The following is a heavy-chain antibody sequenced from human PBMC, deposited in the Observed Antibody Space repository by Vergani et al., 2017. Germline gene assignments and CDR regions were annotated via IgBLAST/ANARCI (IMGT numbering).Heavy chain of an antibody. D-gene: IGHD3-10*01. Sequence: EVQLVESGGGLVQPGGSLRLSCSASGFNLSSYAMHWVRQATGKGVEYFSAISSNGGSTYYADSVEGRFTISRDNSKNTLYLQMSSLRAEDTAVYYCVKDLGGGSGSYYYYGMDVWGQGTTVTVSS. CDR2: ISSNGGST. CDR1: GFNLSSYA. V-gene: IGHV3-64D*06. J-gene: IGHJ6*02. CDR3: VKDLGGGSGSYYYYGMDV.